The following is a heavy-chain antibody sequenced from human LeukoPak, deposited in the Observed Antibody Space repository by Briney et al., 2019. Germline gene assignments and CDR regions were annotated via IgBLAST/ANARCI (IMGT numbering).Heavy chain of an antibody. D-gene: IGHD6-13*01. CDR1: GYTFTSYA. V-gene: IGHV7-4-1*02. Sequence: GASVKVSCKASGYTFTSYAMNWVRQAPGQGLEWMGWINTNTGNPTYAQGFTGRFVFPLDTSVSTAYLQISSLKAEDTAVYYCARSTAAWQQLVGFDYWGQGTLVTVSS. CDR3: ARSTAAWQQLVGFDY. CDR2: INTNTGNP. J-gene: IGHJ4*02.